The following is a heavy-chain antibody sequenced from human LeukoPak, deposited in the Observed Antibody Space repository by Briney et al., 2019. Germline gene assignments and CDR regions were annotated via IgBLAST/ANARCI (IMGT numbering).Heavy chain of an antibody. J-gene: IGHJ5*02. Sequence: GASVKVSCKASGYTFTGYYMHWVRQAPGQGLEWMGWINPNSGGTSYAQKFQGWVTMTRDTSISTAYMELSRLRSDDTAVYYRARAPSYGSGSYNNWFDPWGQGTLVTVSS. CDR1: GYTFTGYY. CDR3: ARAPSYGSGSYNNWFDP. V-gene: IGHV1-2*04. CDR2: INPNSGGT. D-gene: IGHD3-10*01.